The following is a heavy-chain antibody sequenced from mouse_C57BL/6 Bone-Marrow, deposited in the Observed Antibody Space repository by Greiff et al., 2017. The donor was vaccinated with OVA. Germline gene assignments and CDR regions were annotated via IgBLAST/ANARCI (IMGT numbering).Heavy chain of an antibody. CDR3: TGYDYDDYAMDY. V-gene: IGHV6-3*01. Sequence: EVQRVESGGGLVQPGGSMKLSCVASGFTFSNYWMNWVRQSPEKGLEWVAQIRLKSDNYATHYAESVKGRFTISRDDSKSSVYLQMNNLRAEDTGIYYCTGYDYDDYAMDYWGQGTSVTVSS. D-gene: IGHD2-4*01. CDR2: IRLKSDNYAT. J-gene: IGHJ4*01. CDR1: GFTFSNYW.